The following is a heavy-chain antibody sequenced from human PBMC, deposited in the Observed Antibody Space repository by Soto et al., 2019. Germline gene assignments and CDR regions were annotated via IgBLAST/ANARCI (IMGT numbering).Heavy chain of an antibody. D-gene: IGHD3-22*01. CDR2: ISGSGGST. Sequence: HPEWSLRLTCAASGFTLSSYAMCWVRQAPGKGQEWVSAISGSGGSTYYADSVKGRFTISRDNSQNTLYLQMNRLRAADTAAYYWAMDFHYYDYYRVLHWGPGTPVTVPT. CDR3: AMDFHYYDYYRVLH. CDR1: GFTLSSYA. V-gene: IGHV3-23*01. J-gene: IGHJ4*01.